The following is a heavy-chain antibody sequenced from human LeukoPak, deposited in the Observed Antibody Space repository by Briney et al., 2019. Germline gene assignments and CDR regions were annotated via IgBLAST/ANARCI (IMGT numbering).Heavy chain of an antibody. V-gene: IGHV3-30-3*01. D-gene: IGHD3-10*01. J-gene: IGHJ4*02. CDR1: GFTFSSYA. CDR2: ISYDGSNK. Sequence: GSLRLSCAASGFTFSSYAMHWVRQAPGKGLEWGAVISYDGSNKYYADSVKGRFTISRDNSKNTLYLQMTSLTSEDTAVYYCKVWIRGVITYWGQGTLVTVSS. CDR3: KVWIRGVITY.